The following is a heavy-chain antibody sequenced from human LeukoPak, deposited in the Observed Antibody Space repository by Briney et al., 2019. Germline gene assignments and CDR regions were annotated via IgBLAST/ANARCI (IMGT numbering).Heavy chain of an antibody. D-gene: IGHD6-19*01. V-gene: IGHV1-2*02. J-gene: IGHJ5*02. CDR2: INPNSGGT. CDR1: GYTFTGYY. Sequence: ASVTVSCKASGYTFTGYYMHWVRQAPGQGLEWMGWINPNSGGTNYAQEFQGRVTMTRDTSTSTAYMELSRLRSDDTAVYYCARDIWYSSGLFDPWGQGTLVTVSS. CDR3: ARDIWYSSGLFDP.